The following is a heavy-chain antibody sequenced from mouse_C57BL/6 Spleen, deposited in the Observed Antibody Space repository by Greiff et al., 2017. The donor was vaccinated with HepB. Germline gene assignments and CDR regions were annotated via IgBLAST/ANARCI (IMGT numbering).Heavy chain of an antibody. Sequence: EVKLQESGGDLVKPGGSLKLSCAASGFTFSSYGMSWVRQTPDKRLEWVATISSGGSYTYYPDSVKGRFTISRDNAKNTMYLQMSSLKSEDTAMYYCARHEDYYGSSSYYAMDYWGQGTSVTVSS. V-gene: IGHV5-6*01. J-gene: IGHJ4*01. D-gene: IGHD1-1*01. CDR1: GFTFSSYG. CDR3: ARHEDYYGSSSYYAMDY. CDR2: ISSGGSYT.